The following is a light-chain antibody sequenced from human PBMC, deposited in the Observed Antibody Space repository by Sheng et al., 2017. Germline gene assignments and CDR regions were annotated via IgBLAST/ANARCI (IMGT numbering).Light chain of an antibody. CDR3: QQYNSYPPT. J-gene: IGKJ1*01. V-gene: IGKV3-15*01. CDR2: DAS. Sequence: EIVMTQSPATLSVPPGERAALSCRASQSVSTNLAWYQQKPGQAPRLLIYDASTRATGIPARFSGSGSGTEFTLAISSLQSEDFATYYCQQYNSYPPTFGQGTKVEIK. CDR1: QSVSTN.